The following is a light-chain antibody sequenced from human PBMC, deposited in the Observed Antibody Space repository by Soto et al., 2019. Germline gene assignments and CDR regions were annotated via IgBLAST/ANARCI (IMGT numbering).Light chain of an antibody. Sequence: EIVLTQSPATLSLSPGERATLSCRASQSVRNDLVWYHQKPGQAPRVLIYSASNRATGIPARFSGSGSGTDLTLTIIRLEPEDFAVYYCQQRTNWPPTFGGGTKVEMK. CDR3: QQRTNWPPT. CDR1: QSVRND. V-gene: IGKV3-11*01. CDR2: SAS. J-gene: IGKJ4*01.